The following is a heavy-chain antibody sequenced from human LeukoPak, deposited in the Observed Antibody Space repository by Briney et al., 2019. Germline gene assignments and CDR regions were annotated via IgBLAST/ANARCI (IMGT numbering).Heavy chain of an antibody. J-gene: IGHJ4*02. Sequence: GGSLRLSCAASGFTFSSYGMHWVRQAPGKGLEWVAVIRYDGSNKYYADSVKGQFTISRDNSKNTLYLQMNSLRAEDTAVYYCARGPFYDILTGYSYWGQGTLVTVSS. D-gene: IGHD3-9*01. V-gene: IGHV3-33*01. CDR1: GFTFSSYG. CDR2: IRYDGSNK. CDR3: ARGPFYDILTGYSY.